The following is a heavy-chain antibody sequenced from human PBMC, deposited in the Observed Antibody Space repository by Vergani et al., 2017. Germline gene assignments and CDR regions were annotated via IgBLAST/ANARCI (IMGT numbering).Heavy chain of an antibody. CDR1: GGSISSSSYY. CDR2: IYYSGST. Sequence: QLQLQESGPGLVKPSETLSLTCTVSGGSISSSSYYWGWIRQPPGKGLEWIGSIYYSGSTYYNPSLKSRVTISVDTSKNQFSLKLSSVTAADTAVYYCAIQYPWGYYYDSSGIVEYWGQGTLVTVSS. D-gene: IGHD3-22*01. V-gene: IGHV4-39*01. J-gene: IGHJ4*02. CDR3: AIQYPWGYYYDSSGIVEY.